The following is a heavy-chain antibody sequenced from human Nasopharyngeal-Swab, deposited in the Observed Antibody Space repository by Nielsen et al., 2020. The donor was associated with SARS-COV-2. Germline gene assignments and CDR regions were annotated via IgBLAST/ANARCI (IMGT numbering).Heavy chain of an antibody. CDR2: ISYDGSNK. J-gene: IGHJ4*02. D-gene: IGHD2-2*01. Sequence: LTRAASGFIFSSYAMHWVRQAPGKGLEWVAVISYDGSNKYYADSVKGRFTISRDNSKNTLYLQMNSLRAEDTAVYYCARGPAARGYFDCWGQGSLVTVSS. CDR1: GFIFSSYA. V-gene: IGHV3-30*04. CDR3: ARGPAARGYFDC.